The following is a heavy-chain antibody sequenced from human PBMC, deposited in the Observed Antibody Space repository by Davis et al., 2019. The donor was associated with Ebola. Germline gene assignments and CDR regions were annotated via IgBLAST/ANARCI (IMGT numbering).Heavy chain of an antibody. CDR3: ARVDQAGTSRGFDF. V-gene: IGHV4-59*12. CDR1: GGSISSYD. CDR2: IYYSGST. Sequence: PSETLSLTCTVSGGSISSYDWSWIRQPPGKGLEWIGYIYYSGSTNYNPSLKSRVTISVDTSKNQFSLKLSSVTSADTAVYYCARVDQAGTSRGFDFWGQGALITVSS. J-gene: IGHJ4*02. D-gene: IGHD1/OR15-1a*01.